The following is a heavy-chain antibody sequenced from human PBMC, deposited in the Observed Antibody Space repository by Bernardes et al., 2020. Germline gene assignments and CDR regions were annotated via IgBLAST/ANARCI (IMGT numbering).Heavy chain of an antibody. V-gene: IGHV4-34*01. D-gene: IGHD3-10*01. CDR2: INHSGST. J-gene: IGHJ5*02. Sequence: SETLSLTCAVYGGSFSGYYWSWIRQPPGKGLEWIGEINHSGSTNYNPSLKSRVTISVDTSKNQFSLKLSSVTAADTAVYYCARGLTYYYGSGSYYSNWFDPWGQGTLVTVSS. CDR3: ARGLTYYYGSGSYYSNWFDP. CDR1: GGSFSGYY.